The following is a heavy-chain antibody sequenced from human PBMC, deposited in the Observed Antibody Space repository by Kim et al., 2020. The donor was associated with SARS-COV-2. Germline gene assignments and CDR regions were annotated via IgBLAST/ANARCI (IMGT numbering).Heavy chain of an antibody. J-gene: IGHJ6*02. V-gene: IGHV3-11*06. CDR3: ARIGPDEGDYVFFYYGMDV. D-gene: IGHD4-17*01. Sequence: GRFTISRDNAKNSLYLKMNSLRAEDTAVYYCARIGPDEGDYVFFYYGMDVWGQGTTVTVAS.